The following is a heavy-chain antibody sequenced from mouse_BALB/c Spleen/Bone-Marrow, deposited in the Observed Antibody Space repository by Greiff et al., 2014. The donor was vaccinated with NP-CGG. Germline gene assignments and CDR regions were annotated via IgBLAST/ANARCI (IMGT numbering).Heavy chain of an antibody. Sequence: VMLVESGAELMKPGASVKISCKAPGYTFSSYWIEWVKQRPGHGLEWIGEILPGSGSTNYNEKFKGKATFTADTSSNTAYMQLSSLTSEDSAVYYCARTYYAHAWFVYWGQGTLVTVSA. J-gene: IGHJ3*01. D-gene: IGHD2-10*01. CDR1: GYTFSSYW. V-gene: IGHV1-9*01. CDR2: ILPGSGST. CDR3: ARTYYAHAWFVY.